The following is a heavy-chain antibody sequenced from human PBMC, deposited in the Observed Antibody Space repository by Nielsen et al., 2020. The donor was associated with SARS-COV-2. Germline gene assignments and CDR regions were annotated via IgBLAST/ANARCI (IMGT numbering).Heavy chain of an antibody. CDR2: IYYSGST. J-gene: IGHJ3*02. Sequence: SETLSLTCTVSGGSISSYYWGWIRQPPGKGLEWIGYIYYSGSTNYNPSLKSRVTISVDTSKNQFSLKLSSVTAADTAVYYCATKEPYYYDSSGSLGAFDIWGQGTMVTVSS. CDR1: GGSISSYY. V-gene: IGHV4-59*13. D-gene: IGHD3-22*01. CDR3: ATKEPYYYDSSGSLGAFDI.